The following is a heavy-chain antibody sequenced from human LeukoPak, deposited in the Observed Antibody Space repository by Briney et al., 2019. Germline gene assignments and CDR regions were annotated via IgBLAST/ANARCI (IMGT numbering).Heavy chain of an antibody. D-gene: IGHD5-12*01. V-gene: IGHV3-43*02. CDR1: GFTFDVYG. CDR3: AKDEPTTPIFY. J-gene: IGHJ4*02. Sequence: PGGSLRVSCAASGFTFDVYGMHWVRQAPGKGLEWVSLISGDGSSTYSADSVKGRFTISRGNSKNSLYLQMNSLRTEDTALYYCAKDEPTTPIFYWGQGNLVIVSS. CDR2: ISGDGSST.